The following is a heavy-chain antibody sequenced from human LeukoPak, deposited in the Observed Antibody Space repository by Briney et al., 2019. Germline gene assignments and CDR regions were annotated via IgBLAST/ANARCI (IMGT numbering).Heavy chain of an antibody. CDR1: VGTFSSYD. Sequence: ASVKVSCKASVGTFSSYDIIWVRQAPGQGLEWMGWMNPNSGNTDYDQKFQGRVTITRNSSISTAYMELSSLKSEDTAVYYCARGSGLSGNYMSLDLDYWGQGTLVTVSS. V-gene: IGHV1-8*03. J-gene: IGHJ4*02. CDR2: MNPNSGNT. D-gene: IGHD1-7*01. CDR3: ARGSGLSGNYMSLDLDY.